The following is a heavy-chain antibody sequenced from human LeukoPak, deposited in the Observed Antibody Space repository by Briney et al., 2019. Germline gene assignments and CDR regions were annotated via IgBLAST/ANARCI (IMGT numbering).Heavy chain of an antibody. J-gene: IGHJ3*02. Sequence: GGSLRLSCAASGFTFSSYAMSWVRQAPGKGLEWVSAISGSGGSTYYADSVKGRFTISRDNSKNTLYLQMNSLRAEDTAVYYCARSGSAHYDSSGSDAFDIWGQGTMVTVSS. D-gene: IGHD3-22*01. CDR1: GFTFSSYA. CDR3: ARSGSAHYDSSGSDAFDI. CDR2: ISGSGGST. V-gene: IGHV3-23*01.